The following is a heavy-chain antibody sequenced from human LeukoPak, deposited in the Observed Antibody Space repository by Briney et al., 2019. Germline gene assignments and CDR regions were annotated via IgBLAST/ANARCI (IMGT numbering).Heavy chain of an antibody. Sequence: ASVKVSCKASGYTFTSYYMHWVRQAPGQGLEWMGIINPSGGSTSYAQKFQGRVTMTRDMSTSTVYMELSSLRSEDTAVYYCARESRVPGYYGSGSYYFFLYWGQGTLVTVSS. CDR3: ARESRVPGYYGSGSYYFFLY. CDR2: INPSGGST. J-gene: IGHJ4*02. D-gene: IGHD3-10*01. V-gene: IGHV1-46*01. CDR1: GYTFTSYY.